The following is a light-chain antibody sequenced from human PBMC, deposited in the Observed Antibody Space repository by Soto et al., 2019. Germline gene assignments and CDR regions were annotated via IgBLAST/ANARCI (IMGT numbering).Light chain of an antibody. CDR2: AAS. J-gene: IGKJ3*01. V-gene: IGKV3-20*01. Sequence: EIVLTQSPGTLSLSPGEGATLSCRASQSVSVNSLAWYQQKGGQAPRLLIYAASTRATGVPERFSGSGSGTDFALTISGLETEDFAVYYCQQYGGSPFTFGPGTKVDIK. CDR3: QQYGGSPFT. CDR1: QSVSVNS.